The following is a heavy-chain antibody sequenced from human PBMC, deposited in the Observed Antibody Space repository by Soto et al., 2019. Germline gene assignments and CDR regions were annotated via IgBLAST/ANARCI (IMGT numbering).Heavy chain of an antibody. CDR1: GGTFSSHP. CDR2: IIPIFGPA. D-gene: IGHD1-1*01. V-gene: IGHV1-69*13. CDR3: ATGSFTSTGGRIGYHYNAMDV. Sequence: SVKVSCKSSGGTFSSHPINWVRQAPGQGLEWMGGIIPIFGPANFAKKFQGRVTITADESTTTAYMELSSLTSEDTAVYYCATGSFTSTGGRIGYHYNAMDVWGQGTTVTVSS. J-gene: IGHJ6*02.